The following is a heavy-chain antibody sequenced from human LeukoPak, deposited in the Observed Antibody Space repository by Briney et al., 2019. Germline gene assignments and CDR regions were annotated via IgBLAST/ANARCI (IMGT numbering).Heavy chain of an antibody. Sequence: SVKVSCKASGGTFSRYAISWVRQAPRQGLEWMGGIIPMFGIANYAQKFQGRVTITADESTSTAYMELSSLRSEDTAVYYCARDRPYTGGWRGFDYWGQGTLVTVSS. V-gene: IGHV1-69*13. CDR3: ARDRPYTGGWRGFDY. J-gene: IGHJ4*02. CDR1: GGTFSRYA. CDR2: IIPMFGIA. D-gene: IGHD6-19*01.